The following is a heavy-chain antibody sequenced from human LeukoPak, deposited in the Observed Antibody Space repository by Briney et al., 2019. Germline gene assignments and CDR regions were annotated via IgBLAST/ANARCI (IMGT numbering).Heavy chain of an antibody. V-gene: IGHV4-61*02. J-gene: IGHJ4*02. Sequence: SETLSLTCTVSGGSISSSSYYWSWIRQPAGKGLEWIGRIYTSGSTNYNPSLKSRVTISVDTSKNQFSLKLSSVTAADTAVYYCARDQVAAKGYFDYWGQGTLVTVSS. CDR3: ARDQVAAKGYFDY. CDR1: GGSISSSSYY. D-gene: IGHD6-25*01. CDR2: IYTSGST.